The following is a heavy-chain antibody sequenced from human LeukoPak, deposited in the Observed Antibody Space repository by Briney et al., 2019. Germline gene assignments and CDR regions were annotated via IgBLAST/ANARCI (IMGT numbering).Heavy chain of an antibody. CDR2: ISSSGSTI. Sequence: GGSLRLSCAASGFTFSSYEMNWVRQAPGKGLEWVSYISSSGSTIYYADSVKGRFTISRDNAKNSLYLQMNSLRAEDTAVYYCARTGVRFDAFDIWGQGTMVTVSS. D-gene: IGHD1-14*01. CDR3: ARTGVRFDAFDI. J-gene: IGHJ3*02. CDR1: GFTFSSYE. V-gene: IGHV3-48*03.